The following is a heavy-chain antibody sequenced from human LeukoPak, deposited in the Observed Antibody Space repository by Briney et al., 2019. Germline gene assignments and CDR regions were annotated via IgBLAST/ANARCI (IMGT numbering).Heavy chain of an antibody. Sequence: GGSLRLSCAASGFTFSSYAMSWVRQAPGKGLEWVAVISYDGSNKYYADSVKGRFTISRDNSKNTLYLQMNSLRAEDTAVYYCARDRGSIAVAGTWFDPWGQGTLVTVSS. D-gene: IGHD6-19*01. CDR3: ARDRGSIAVAGTWFDP. CDR1: GFTFSSYA. V-gene: IGHV3-30-3*01. J-gene: IGHJ5*02. CDR2: ISYDGSNK.